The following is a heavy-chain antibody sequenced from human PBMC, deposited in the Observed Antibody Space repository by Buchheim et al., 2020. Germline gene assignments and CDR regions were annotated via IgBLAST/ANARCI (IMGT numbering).Heavy chain of an antibody. V-gene: IGHV4-34*01. J-gene: IGHJ6*03. Sequence: QVQLQQWGAGLLKPSETLSLTCAVYGGSFSGYYWSWIRQPPGKGLEWIGEINHSGSTNYNPSLKSRVTISVDTSKNQFSLKLSSVTAADTAVYYCARGFGEGGGYYYYYYYMDVWGKGTT. D-gene: IGHD2-15*01. CDR3: ARGFGEGGGYYYYYYYMDV. CDR1: GGSFSGYY. CDR2: INHSGST.